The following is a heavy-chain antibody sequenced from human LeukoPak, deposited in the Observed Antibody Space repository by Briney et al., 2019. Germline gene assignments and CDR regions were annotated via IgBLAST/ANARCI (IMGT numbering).Heavy chain of an antibody. CDR1: GYTFTSYD. CDR3: ARGVLVYCSSTSCYQRFDP. V-gene: IGHV1-8*01. CDR2: MNPNSGNT. Sequence: GASVKVSCKASGYTFTSYDINWVRQATGQGLEWMGWMNPNSGNTGYAQKFQGRVTMTRNTSISTAYMELSSLRSEDTAVYYCARGVLVYCSSTSCYQRFDPWGRGTLVTVSS. J-gene: IGHJ5*02. D-gene: IGHD2-2*01.